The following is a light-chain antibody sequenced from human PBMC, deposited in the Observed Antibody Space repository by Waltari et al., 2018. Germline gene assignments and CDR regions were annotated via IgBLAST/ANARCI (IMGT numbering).Light chain of an antibody. J-gene: IGKJ4*01. Sequence: EIVLTQSPATLSLSPGERATLSCRASQSVNYFLAWFQQKPGQAPRLLIHDAYNMATGIPARFSGSGSGTDFTLTISSLEPEDFAVYYCQQRTNWPLTFGGGTKVEIK. CDR2: DAY. CDR3: QQRTNWPLT. CDR1: QSVNYF. V-gene: IGKV3-11*01.